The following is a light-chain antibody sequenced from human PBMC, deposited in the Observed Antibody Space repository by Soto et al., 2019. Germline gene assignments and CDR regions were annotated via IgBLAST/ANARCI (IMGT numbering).Light chain of an antibody. CDR2: EVS. Sequence: QSALTQPPSVSGSPGQSVTISCAGTSGDVGSYNRVSWYQQPPGTAPKLMIYEVSNRPSGVPDRFSGSKSGNTASLTISGLQPEDEADYYCSSYTSSSTVVFGGGTKLTVL. CDR1: SGDVGSYNR. CDR3: SSYTSSSTVV. J-gene: IGLJ2*01. V-gene: IGLV2-18*02.